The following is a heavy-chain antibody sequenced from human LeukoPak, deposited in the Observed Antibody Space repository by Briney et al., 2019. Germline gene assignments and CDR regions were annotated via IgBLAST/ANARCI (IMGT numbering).Heavy chain of an antibody. Sequence: ASVKVSCKASGGTSSSYAISWVRQAPGQGLEWMGRIIPIFGTANYAQKFQGRVTITTDESTSTAYMELSSLRSEDTAVYYCASCGSSTSWYFMDVWGKGTTVTVSS. CDR3: ASCGSSTSWYFMDV. J-gene: IGHJ6*03. CDR2: IIPIFGTA. CDR1: GGTSSSYA. V-gene: IGHV1-69*05. D-gene: IGHD2-2*01.